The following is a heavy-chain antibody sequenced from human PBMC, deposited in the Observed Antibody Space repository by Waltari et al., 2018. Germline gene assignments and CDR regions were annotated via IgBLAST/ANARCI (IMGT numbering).Heavy chain of an antibody. D-gene: IGHD6-13*01. Sequence: QVQLVQSGAEVKKPGASVKVSCKASGYTFTAYAIHWVRQAPGQSLEWMGGIKVGNGKTEYSQRFQGRVTITTDTSANTAFMELSGLSSEDTAIYYCARGDYSSIWPFYFDYWGQGALVTVSS. J-gene: IGHJ4*01. CDR2: IKVGNGKT. CDR1: GYTFTAYA. CDR3: ARGDYSSIWPFYFDY. V-gene: IGHV1-3*01.